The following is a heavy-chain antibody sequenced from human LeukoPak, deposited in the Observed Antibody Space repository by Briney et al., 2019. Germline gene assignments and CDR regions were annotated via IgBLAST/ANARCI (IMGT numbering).Heavy chain of an antibody. CDR1: GFTFSSYS. V-gene: IGHV3-21*01. J-gene: IGHJ4*02. D-gene: IGHD3/OR15-3a*01. CDR3: ERATGMIFGVVITEDY. CDR2: ISSSSSYI. Sequence: PGGSLRLSCAASGFTFSSYSMNRVRQAPGKGLEWVSSISSSSSYIYYADSVKGRFTISRDNAKNSLYLQMNSLRAEDTAVYYCERATGMIFGVVITEDYWGQGTLVTVSS.